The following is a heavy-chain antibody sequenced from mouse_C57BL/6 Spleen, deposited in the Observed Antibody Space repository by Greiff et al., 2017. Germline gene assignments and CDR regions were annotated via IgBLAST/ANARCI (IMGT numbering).Heavy chain of an antibody. CDR1: GFSLTSYG. CDR2: IWSGGST. D-gene: IGHD1-1*01. CDR3: ARYYGSSGFYAMDY. J-gene: IGHJ4*01. V-gene: IGHV2-2*01. Sequence: QVQLQQSGPGLVQPSQSLSITCTVSGFSLTSYGVHWVRQSPGKGLEWLGVIWSGGSTDYNAAFISRLSISKDNSKSQVFFKMNSLQADDTAIYYCARYYGSSGFYAMDYWGQGTSVTVSS.